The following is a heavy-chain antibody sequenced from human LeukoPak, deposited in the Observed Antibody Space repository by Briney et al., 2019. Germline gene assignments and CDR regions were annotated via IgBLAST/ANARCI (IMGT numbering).Heavy chain of an antibody. J-gene: IGHJ4*02. CDR1: GFTFDDYA. CDR3: AKARSGGVIVPRYFDY. Sequence: GGSLRLSCAASGFTFDDYAMHGVRQAPGKGLEWVSGISWNSGSIGYADSVKGRFTISRDNAKNSLYLLMNSLRAEDTALYYCAKARSGGVIVPRYFDYWGQGTLVTVSS. CDR2: ISWNSGSI. D-gene: IGHD3-16*02. V-gene: IGHV3-9*01.